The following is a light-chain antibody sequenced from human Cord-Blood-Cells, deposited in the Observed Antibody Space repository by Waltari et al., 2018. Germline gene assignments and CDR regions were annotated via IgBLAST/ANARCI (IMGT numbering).Light chain of an antibody. J-gene: IGLJ3*02. CDR3: QVWDSSSDHWV. V-gene: IGLV3-21*04. Sequence: SYVLTQPPSVPVAPGKTARITWGGNNIGSKSVHWYKQKPGQAPVLVIYYDSDRPSGIPERFSGSNSGNTATLTISRVEAGDEADYYCQVWDSSSDHWVFDGGTKLTVL. CDR2: YDS. CDR1: NIGSKS.